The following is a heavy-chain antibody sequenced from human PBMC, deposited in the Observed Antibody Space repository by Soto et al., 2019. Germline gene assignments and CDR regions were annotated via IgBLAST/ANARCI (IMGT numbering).Heavy chain of an antibody. CDR1: GDSVSSNTAS. Sequence: SQILSLTCAISGDSVSSNTASWNWIRQSPSRGLGWLGRTYYRSKWYNDYAVSVKSRITINPDTSKNQFSLQLNSVTPEDTAVYYCARVGIAAAGTLDYWGQGTLVTVSS. CDR2: TYYRSKWYN. J-gene: IGHJ4*02. D-gene: IGHD6-13*01. V-gene: IGHV6-1*01. CDR3: ARVGIAAAGTLDY.